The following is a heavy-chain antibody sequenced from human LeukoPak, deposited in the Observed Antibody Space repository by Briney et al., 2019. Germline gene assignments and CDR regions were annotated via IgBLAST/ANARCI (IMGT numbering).Heavy chain of an antibody. J-gene: IGHJ4*02. D-gene: IGHD6-19*01. V-gene: IGHV1-69*04. CDR2: IIPILGIA. CDR3: ARDLKGDIAVAGYDY. Sequence: ASVKVSCKASGFTFSRYAISLVRQAPGKGVEWVGMIIPILGIANYAQKFQGRVTITADKSTSTAYMELSSLRSEDTAVYYCARDLKGDIAVAGYDYWGQGTLVTVSS. CDR1: GFTFSRYA.